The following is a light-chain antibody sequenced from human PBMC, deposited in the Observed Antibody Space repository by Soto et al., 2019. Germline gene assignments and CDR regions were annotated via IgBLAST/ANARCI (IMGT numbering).Light chain of an antibody. CDR1: QTISSD. CDR3: HHYNTFPPYT. J-gene: IGKJ2*01. V-gene: IGKV3D-15*01. CDR2: GAS. Sequence: EIVMTQSPATLSVSPGERDTLSCRASQTISSDLAWYQHKPGQTPKLVIFGASNRAAGIPARFIGSGSGTEFTLTISSLQSEDFAVYYCHHYNTFPPYTFGQGTKLEIK.